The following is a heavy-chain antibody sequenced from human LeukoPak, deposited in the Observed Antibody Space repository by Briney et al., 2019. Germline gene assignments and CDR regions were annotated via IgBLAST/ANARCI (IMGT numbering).Heavy chain of an antibody. D-gene: IGHD3-22*01. CDR3: ATTYDSSGYYPS. Sequence: GASVKVSCKASGGTFSSYAISWVRQAPGQGLEWMGRIIPILGIANYAQKFQGRVTITADKSTSTAYMELSSLRSEDTAVYYCATTYDSSGYYPSWGQGTLVTVSS. J-gene: IGHJ5*02. CDR1: GGTFSSYA. CDR2: IIPILGIA. V-gene: IGHV1-69*04.